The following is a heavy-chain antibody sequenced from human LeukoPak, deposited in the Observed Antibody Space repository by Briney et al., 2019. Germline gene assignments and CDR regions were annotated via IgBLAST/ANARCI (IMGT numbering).Heavy chain of an antibody. CDR1: GYSFTSYW. CDR3: ARRAVSSDWHYFDY. V-gene: IGHV5-51*01. CDR2: IYPGDSDT. J-gene: IGHJ4*02. Sequence: GESLKISCKGSGYSFTSYWIGWVRQMPGKGLEWMGLIYPGDSDTRYSPSFQGQVSFSADKSISTAYLQWNSLKASDTAMYYCARRAVSSDWHYFDYWGQGTLVTVSS. D-gene: IGHD6-19*01.